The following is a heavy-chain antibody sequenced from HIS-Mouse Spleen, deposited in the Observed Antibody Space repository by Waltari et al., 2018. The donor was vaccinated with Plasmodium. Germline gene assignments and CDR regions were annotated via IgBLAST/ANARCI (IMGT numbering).Heavy chain of an antibody. CDR1: GASFRGYY. CDR3: ARKEDNWNPHGAFDI. Sequence: QVQLQQWGAGLLKPSETLSLPCAVYGASFRGYYWSWLSQPPGKGLEWIGEINHSGSTNYNPSLKSRVTISVDTSKNQFSLKLSSVTAADTAVYYCARKEDNWNPHGAFDIWGQGTMVTVSS. V-gene: IGHV4-34*01. J-gene: IGHJ3*02. CDR2: INHSGST. D-gene: IGHD1-20*01.